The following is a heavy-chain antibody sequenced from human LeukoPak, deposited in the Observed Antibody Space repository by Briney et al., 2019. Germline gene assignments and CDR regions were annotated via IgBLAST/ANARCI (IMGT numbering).Heavy chain of an antibody. CDR2: IKQDGSEK. D-gene: IGHD3-10*01. CDR1: GFTFSSYW. CDR3: ASSGSHIFGYYYYYMDV. Sequence: PGGSLRLSCAASGFTFSSYWMSWVRQAPGKGLEWAANIKQDGSEKYYVDSVKGRSTISRDNAKNSLYLQMNSLRAEDTAVYYCASSGSHIFGYYYYYMDVWGKGTTVTVSS. J-gene: IGHJ6*03. V-gene: IGHV3-7*01.